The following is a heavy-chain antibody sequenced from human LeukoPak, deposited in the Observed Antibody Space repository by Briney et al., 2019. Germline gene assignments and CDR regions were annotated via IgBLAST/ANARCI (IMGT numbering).Heavy chain of an antibody. CDR3: ARGNKQGPTYIWGSYRYLFDY. D-gene: IGHD3-16*02. CDR1: GYTFTRYD. J-gene: IGHJ4*02. CDR2: MNPNSGNT. V-gene: IGHV1-8*01. Sequence: ASVKVSCKASGYTFTRYDINWVRQATGQGLEWMGWMNPNSGNTGYAQKFQGRVTMTRNTSISTAYMELSSLRSEDTAVYYCARGNKQGPTYIWGSYRYLFDYWGQGTLVTVSS.